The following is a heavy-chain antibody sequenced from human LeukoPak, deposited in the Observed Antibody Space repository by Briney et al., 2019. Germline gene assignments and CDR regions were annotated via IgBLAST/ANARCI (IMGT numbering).Heavy chain of an antibody. D-gene: IGHD3-22*01. V-gene: IGHV1-18*01. CDR2: ISAYNGNT. CDR1: GYTFTSYG. Sequence: ASVKVSCKASGYTFTSYGISWMRQAPGQGLEWMGWISAYNGNTNYAQKLQGRVTMTTDTSTSTAYMELRSLRSDDTAVYYCARDHYYDSSASGDAFDIWGQGTMVTVSS. CDR3: ARDHYYDSSASGDAFDI. J-gene: IGHJ3*02.